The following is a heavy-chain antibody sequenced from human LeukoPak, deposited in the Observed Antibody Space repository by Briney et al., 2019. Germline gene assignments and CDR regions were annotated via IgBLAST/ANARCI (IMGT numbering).Heavy chain of an antibody. CDR3: ARGRYYDSSGYYYY. V-gene: IGHV1-8*03. Sequence: GASVKVSCKASGYTFTSYDINWVRQATGQGLEWMGWMNPNSGNTGYAQKFQGRVTITRNTSISTAYMELSRLRSEDTAVYYCARGRYYDSSGYYYYWGQGTLVTVSS. J-gene: IGHJ4*02. CDR1: GYTFTSYD. D-gene: IGHD3-22*01. CDR2: MNPNSGNT.